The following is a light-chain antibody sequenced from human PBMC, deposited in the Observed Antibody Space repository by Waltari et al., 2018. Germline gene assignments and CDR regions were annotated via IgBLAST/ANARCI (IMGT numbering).Light chain of an antibody. V-gene: IGLV1-40*01. J-gene: IGLJ1*01. CDR3: QSYDSSPNYV. CDR2: GNS. Sequence: QSVLTQPPSVSGAPGQRVTISCTGSSSNIGAGYDVHWYQQLPGTAPKLLICGNSNRPSGVPERFSGSKSGTSASLAITGLQAEDEADYYCQSYDSSPNYVFGTGTKVTVL. CDR1: SSNIGAGYD.